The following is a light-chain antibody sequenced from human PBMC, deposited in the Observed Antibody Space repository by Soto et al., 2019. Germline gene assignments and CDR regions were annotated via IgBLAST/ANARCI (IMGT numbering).Light chain of an antibody. V-gene: IGKV1-5*03. Sequence: DIQMTQSPSTLSASVGDTVTITCRASQSISNWLDWYQQKPGQAPKLLIHKASTLESGVPSRFSGRGSGTEFTLTISSLQPDDFATFYCQQYDRFPYTFGQGTKLEIK. CDR2: KAS. J-gene: IGKJ2*01. CDR1: QSISNW. CDR3: QQYDRFPYT.